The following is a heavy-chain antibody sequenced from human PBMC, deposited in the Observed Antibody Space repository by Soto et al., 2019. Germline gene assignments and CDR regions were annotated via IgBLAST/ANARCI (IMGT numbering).Heavy chain of an antibody. CDR1: GYTFTSYY. V-gene: IGHV1-46*01. D-gene: IGHD2-2*01. CDR2: INPSGGST. J-gene: IGHJ6*02. Sequence: ASVKVSCKASGYTFTSYYMHWVRQAPGQGLEWMGIINPSGGSTSYAQKFQGRVTMTRDTSTSTAYMELSSLRSEDTAVYYCASVVPAARHYYGMDVWGQGTTVTVSS. CDR3: ASVVPAARHYYGMDV.